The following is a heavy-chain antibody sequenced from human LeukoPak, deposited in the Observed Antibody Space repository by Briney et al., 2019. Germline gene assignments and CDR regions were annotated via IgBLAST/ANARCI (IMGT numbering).Heavy chain of an antibody. J-gene: IGHJ6*03. CDR1: GFTFSSYA. D-gene: IGHD2-2*01. CDR3: AKRFAAATYYYYYYYMDV. V-gene: IGHV3-30*04. CDR2: ISYDGSNK. Sequence: GGSLRLSCAASGFTFSSYAMHWVRQAPGKGLEWVAVISYDGSNKYYADSVKGRFTISRDNSKNTLYLQMNSLRAEDTAVYYCAKRFAAATYYYYYYYMDVWGKGTTVTISS.